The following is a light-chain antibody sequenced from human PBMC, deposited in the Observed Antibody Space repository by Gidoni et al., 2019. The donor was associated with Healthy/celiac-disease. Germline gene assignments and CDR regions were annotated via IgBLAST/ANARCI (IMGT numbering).Light chain of an antibody. CDR3: QQSYSTLYT. V-gene: IGKV1-39*01. Sequence: DIQMTQSPSPLSASVGDRVTITCRASQSISSHLNWYQQKPGKDPKLLIYAASSLQSGVPSRFSGSGSGTDFTLTISSLQPEDFATYYCQQSYSTLYTFGQGTKLEIK. J-gene: IGKJ2*01. CDR1: QSISSH. CDR2: AAS.